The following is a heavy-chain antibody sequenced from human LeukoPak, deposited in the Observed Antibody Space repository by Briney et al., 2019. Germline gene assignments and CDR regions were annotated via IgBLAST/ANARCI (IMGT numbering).Heavy chain of an antibody. Sequence: SETLSLTCTVSGASINSYYWSWIRQPPGKGLEWIGYIYSSGSTNYNPSLKSRVSISVDTSKNQFSLKLTSVTAADTAVYYCAGKAVAGPYFDYWGQGTLVTVSS. J-gene: IGHJ4*02. D-gene: IGHD6-19*01. V-gene: IGHV4-59*12. CDR3: AGKAVAGPYFDY. CDR2: IYSSGST. CDR1: GASINSYY.